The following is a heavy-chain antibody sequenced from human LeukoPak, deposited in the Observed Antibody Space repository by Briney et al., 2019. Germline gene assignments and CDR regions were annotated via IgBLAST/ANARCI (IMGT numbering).Heavy chain of an antibody. CDR3: ARHSGLRSPFDP. J-gene: IGHJ5*02. Sequence: SETLSLTCTVSGGSISSSSYYWGWIRQPPGKGLEWIGSIYYSGSTYYNPSLKSRVTISVDTSKNQFSLRMSSVTATDTAVYYCARHSGLRSPFDPWGQGALVTVSS. CDR2: IYYSGST. CDR1: GGSISSSSYY. D-gene: IGHD3-3*01. V-gene: IGHV4-39*01.